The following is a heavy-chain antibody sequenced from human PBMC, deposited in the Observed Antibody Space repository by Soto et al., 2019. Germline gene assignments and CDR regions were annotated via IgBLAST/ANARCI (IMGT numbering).Heavy chain of an antibody. D-gene: IGHD3-16*01. CDR1: GGTFSPYT. CDR3: ARGRGSSVSTWSFGGF. V-gene: IGHV1-69*02. CDR2: IIPFLGVT. Sequence: QVQLVQSGAEVKKPGSSVKVSCKASGGTFSPYTINWVRQAPGQGLEWMGRIIPFLGVTNYAQKFQARVTITADKSTSTAYMELSGLRFEDTAVYYCARGRGSSVSTWSFGGFWGRGTLVTVSS. J-gene: IGHJ4*02.